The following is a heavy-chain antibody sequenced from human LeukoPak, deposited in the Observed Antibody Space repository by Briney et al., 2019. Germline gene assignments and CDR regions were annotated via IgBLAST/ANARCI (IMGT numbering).Heavy chain of an antibody. D-gene: IGHD3-10*01. CDR3: AREKFPEFGHR. V-gene: IGHV3-74*01. Sequence: PWVALRLSCAASGFTFSSYLMHSFRQAPGKGLVGVSRINSDGSSTSYPDSLKGRFTISRANAKNTLDLQMNSLSAEETVVYSCAREKFPEFGHRRGQGTLVTVSS. J-gene: IGHJ4*02. CDR2: INSDGSST. CDR1: GFTFSSYL.